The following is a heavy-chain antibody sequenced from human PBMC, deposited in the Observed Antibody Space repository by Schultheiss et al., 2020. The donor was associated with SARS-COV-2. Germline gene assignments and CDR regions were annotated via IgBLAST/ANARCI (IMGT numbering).Heavy chain of an antibody. D-gene: IGHD3-22*01. CDR3: ARDQKVTMTVGRGMDV. Sequence: SETLSLTCTVSGGSISSGGYYWSWIRQHPWKGLEWIGYIYYSGSTYYNPSLKSRVTISVDTSKNQFSLKLSSVTAADTAVYYCARDQKVTMTVGRGMDVWGQGTTVTVSS. J-gene: IGHJ6*02. CDR1: GGSISSGGYY. V-gene: IGHV4-31*03. CDR2: IYYSGST.